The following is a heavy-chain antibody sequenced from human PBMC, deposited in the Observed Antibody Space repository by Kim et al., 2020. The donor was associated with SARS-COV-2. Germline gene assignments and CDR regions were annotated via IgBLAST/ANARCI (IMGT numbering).Heavy chain of an antibody. J-gene: IGHJ4*02. D-gene: IGHD3-3*01. Sequence: LKSRVTISVDTSKTQVSLKLSSVTAADTAVYYCARGQYDFWSGYPDTFDYWGQGTLVTVSS. V-gene: IGHV4-34*01. CDR3: ARGQYDFWSGYPDTFDY.